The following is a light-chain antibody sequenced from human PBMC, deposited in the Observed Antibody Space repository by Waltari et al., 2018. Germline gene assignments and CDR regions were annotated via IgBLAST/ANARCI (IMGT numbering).Light chain of an antibody. V-gene: IGLV2-14*03. CDR1: SFDIGAYQS. J-gene: IGLJ2*01. CDR3: SSYTGSSTLI. Sequence: QSPLTQPASVSGSPGQSITISCTGTSFDIGAYQSVPWYQQHPGEAPKLIIYEVRRLPSGVSDRFSGSKSGNTASLTISALQTEDEGDYYCSSYTGSSTLIFGGGTKVTVL. CDR2: EVR.